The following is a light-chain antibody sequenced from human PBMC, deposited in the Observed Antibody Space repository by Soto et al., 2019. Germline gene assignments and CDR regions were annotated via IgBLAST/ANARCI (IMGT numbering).Light chain of an antibody. CDR3: QSYDSSLSGSVV. Sequence: QSVLTQPPSVSGAPGQRVTISCTGSSSNIGAGYDVHWYQQLPGTAPKLLIYGNSNRPSGVPDRFSGSKPGTSASLAITGLQAEDEADYYCQSYDSSLSGSVVFGGGTKLTVL. J-gene: IGLJ2*01. CDR2: GNS. V-gene: IGLV1-40*01. CDR1: SSNIGAGYD.